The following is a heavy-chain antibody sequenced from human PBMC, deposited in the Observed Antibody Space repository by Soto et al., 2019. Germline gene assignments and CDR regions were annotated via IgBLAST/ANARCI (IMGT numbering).Heavy chain of an antibody. Sequence: GGSLRLSCAASGFTFSNAWMSWVRQAPGKGLEWVGRIKSKTDGGTTDYAAPVKGRFTISRDDSKNTLYLQMNSLKTEDTAVYYCTTDARGTDIGYFDYWGQGTLVTVSS. V-gene: IGHV3-15*01. CDR3: TTDARGTDIGYFDY. D-gene: IGHD2-15*01. J-gene: IGHJ4*02. CDR2: IKSKTDGGTT. CDR1: GFTFSNAW.